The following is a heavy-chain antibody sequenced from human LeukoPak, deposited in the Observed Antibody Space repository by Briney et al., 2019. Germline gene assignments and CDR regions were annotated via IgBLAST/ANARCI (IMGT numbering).Heavy chain of an antibody. CDR1: GDSISSYY. V-gene: IGHV4-59*08. Sequence: SETLSLTGTVSGDSISSYYWTWIRQPPGKGLEWIGYISYSGSTSYNPSLKSRVTISVDTSKIQFSLKLSSVTAADTAIYYCARRIDSRGWYRGDYWGQGILVTVSS. J-gene: IGHJ4*02. CDR2: ISYSGST. CDR3: ARRIDSRGWYRGDY. D-gene: IGHD6-19*01.